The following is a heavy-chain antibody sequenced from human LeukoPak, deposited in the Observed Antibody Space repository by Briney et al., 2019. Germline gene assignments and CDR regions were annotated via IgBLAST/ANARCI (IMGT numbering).Heavy chain of an antibody. CDR3: AAPGRGLGVTTSRY. V-gene: IGHV1-69*06. J-gene: IGHJ4*02. D-gene: IGHD4-17*01. CDR2: IIPIFGTA. Sequence: GASVKVSCKASGGTFSSYAISWVRQAPGQGLEWMGGIIPIFGTANYAQKFQGRVTITADKSTSTAYMELSSLRSEDTAVYYCAAPGRGLGVTTSRYWGQGTLVTVSS. CDR1: GGTFSSYA.